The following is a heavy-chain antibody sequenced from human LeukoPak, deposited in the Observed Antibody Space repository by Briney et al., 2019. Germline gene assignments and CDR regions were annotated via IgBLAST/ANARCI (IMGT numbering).Heavy chain of an antibody. J-gene: IGHJ6*02. Sequence: ASVKVSCKASGYTFTSYGISWVRQAPGQGLEWMGWISAYNGNTNYAQKLQGRVTMTTDTSTSTAYMELRSLRSDDTAVYYCARDSPRYNWNDYYCYGMDVWGQGTTVTVSS. V-gene: IGHV1-18*01. D-gene: IGHD1-20*01. CDR3: ARDSPRYNWNDYYCYGMDV. CDR1: GYTFTSYG. CDR2: ISAYNGNT.